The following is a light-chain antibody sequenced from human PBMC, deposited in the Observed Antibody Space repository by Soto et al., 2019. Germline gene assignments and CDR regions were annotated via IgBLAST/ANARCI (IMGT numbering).Light chain of an antibody. V-gene: IGKV3-11*01. CDR2: DAS. CDR1: QSVSSY. Sequence: EIVLTQSPATLSLSPGERATLSCRASQSVSSYLAWYQQKPGQAPRLLIYDASNRASGIPARFTGSGSGTDFTLTISSVGPEDSAVYYCQQRGNWWTFGQGTKVDIK. CDR3: QQRGNWWT. J-gene: IGKJ1*01.